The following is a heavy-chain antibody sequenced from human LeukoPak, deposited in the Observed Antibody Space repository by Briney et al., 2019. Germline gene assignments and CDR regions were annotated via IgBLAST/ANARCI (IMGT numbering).Heavy chain of an antibody. D-gene: IGHD2-2*01. J-gene: IGHJ4*02. CDR3: ARGGVCGSATCYLPFDY. CDR1: GFTFSSHA. V-gene: IGHV3-30*04. Sequence: GGSLRLSCAASGFTFSSHAIHWVRQAPGKGLEWVAVISYDGSNKYYADSAKGRFTISRDNSKNTLFLQMNSLRTEDTAVYYCARGGVCGSATCYLPFDYWGQGTLVTVSS. CDR2: ISYDGSNK.